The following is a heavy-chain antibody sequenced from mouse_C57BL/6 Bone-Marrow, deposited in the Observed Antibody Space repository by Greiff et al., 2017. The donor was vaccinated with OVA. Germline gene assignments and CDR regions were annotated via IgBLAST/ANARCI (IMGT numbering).Heavy chain of an antibody. CDR2: ISYDGSN. V-gene: IGHV3-6*01. J-gene: IGHJ2*01. D-gene: IGHD2-3*01. CDR1: GYSITSGYY. Sequence: EVQLVESGPGLVKPSQSLSLTCSVPGYSITSGYYWNWIRQFPGNKLEWMGYISYDGSNNYNPSLKNRISITRDTSKNQFFLKLNSVTTEDTATYDCASEWDGYYGYWGQGTTLTVSS. CDR3: ASEWDGYYGY.